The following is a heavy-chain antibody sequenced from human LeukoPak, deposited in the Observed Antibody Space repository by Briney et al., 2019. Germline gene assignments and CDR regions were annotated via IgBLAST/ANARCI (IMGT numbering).Heavy chain of an antibody. CDR2: IDPGGDNT. CDR1: GYTFTNYY. Sequence: ASVKVSCKASGYTFTNYYIHWVRQAPGQGLEWMGLIDPGGDNTNYAQNFQGRVTMTRDTSASTVYMELSSLRSEDTAIYYCARIRDGYNDAYDIWGQGTVVTVPS. J-gene: IGHJ3*02. D-gene: IGHD5-24*01. CDR3: ARIRDGYNDAYDI. V-gene: IGHV1-46*01.